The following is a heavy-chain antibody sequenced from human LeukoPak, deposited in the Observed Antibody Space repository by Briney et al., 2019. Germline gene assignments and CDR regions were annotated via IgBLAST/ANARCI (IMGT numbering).Heavy chain of an antibody. J-gene: IGHJ4*02. D-gene: IGHD6-19*01. Sequence: PSETLYLTCTVSGGSISSSSYYWGGVRQPPGKGLEWIGSIYYSGSTYDSPSLTSRVTLSVDTSNNHFSLKLSSVTAADTAVYYCASSVAGTWDYFDYWGQGTLVTVSS. CDR3: ASSVAGTWDYFDY. V-gene: IGHV4-39*01. CDR2: IYYSGST. CDR1: GGSISSSSYY.